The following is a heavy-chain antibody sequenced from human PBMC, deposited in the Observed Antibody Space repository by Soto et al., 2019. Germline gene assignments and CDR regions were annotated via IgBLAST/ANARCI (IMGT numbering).Heavy chain of an antibody. CDR3: AIEGGSSGAFVI. Sequence: PGGSLRLSCAASGFTFSSYGMHWVRQAPGKGLEWVAVISYDGSNKYYADSVKGRFTISRDNSKNTLYLQMNSLRAEDTAVYYCAIEGGSSGAFVIWGQGPMVTVSS. J-gene: IGHJ3*02. CDR2: ISYDGSNK. CDR1: GFTFSSYG. D-gene: IGHD1-26*01. V-gene: IGHV3-30*03.